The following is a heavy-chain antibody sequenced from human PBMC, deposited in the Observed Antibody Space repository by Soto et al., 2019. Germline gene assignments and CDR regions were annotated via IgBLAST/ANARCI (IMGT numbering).Heavy chain of an antibody. CDR3: ARDRDLGYCSGGSCQSTEFDY. CDR2: ISAYNGNT. Sequence: ASVKVSCKASGYTFIGYGISWVRQAPGQGLEWMGWISAYNGNTNYPQKLQGRVTMTTDTSTSTAYMELRSLRSDDTAVYYCARDRDLGYCSGGSCQSTEFDYWGQGTLVTVSS. D-gene: IGHD2-15*01. V-gene: IGHV1-18*01. CDR1: GYTFIGYG. J-gene: IGHJ4*02.